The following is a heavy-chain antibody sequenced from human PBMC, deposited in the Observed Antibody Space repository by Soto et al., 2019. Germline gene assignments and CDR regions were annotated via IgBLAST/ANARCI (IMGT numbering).Heavy chain of an antibody. J-gene: IGHJ6*02. Sequence: ASVKVSCKASGYTFTGYYMHWVRQAPGQGLEWMGWINPNSGGTNYAQKFRGWVTMTRDTSISTAYMELSRLRSDDTAVYYGARGGGWQTAYYYYYGMDVWGQGTTVTVSS. V-gene: IGHV1-2*04. CDR3: ARGGGWQTAYYYYYGMDV. D-gene: IGHD1-1*01. CDR1: GYTFTGYY. CDR2: INPNSGGT.